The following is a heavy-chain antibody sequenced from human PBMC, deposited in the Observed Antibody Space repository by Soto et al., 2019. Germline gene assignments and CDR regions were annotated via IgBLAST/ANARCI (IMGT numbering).Heavy chain of an antibody. D-gene: IGHD3-10*01. CDR1: GGTFSSYA. Sequence: SVKVSCKASGGTFSSYATSWVRQAPGQGLEWMGGIIPIFGTANYAQKFQGRVTITADESTSTAYMELSSLRSEDTAVYYCARDHSDYYGSGRFDAFDIWGQGTMVTVSS. J-gene: IGHJ3*02. CDR2: IIPIFGTA. CDR3: ARDHSDYYGSGRFDAFDI. V-gene: IGHV1-69*13.